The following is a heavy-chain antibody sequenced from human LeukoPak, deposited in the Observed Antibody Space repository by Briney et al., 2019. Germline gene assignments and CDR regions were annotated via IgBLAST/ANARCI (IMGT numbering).Heavy chain of an antibody. CDR2: IYPDDSNT. V-gene: IGHV5-51*01. CDR3: ARHPLRWLTPRHFDY. CDR1: GYNFPIYW. Sequence: GESLKISCQGSGYNFPIYWIGWVRQMPGQGLEWMGIIYPDDSNTIYGPSFQGQVTISADKSISTAYLQWSSLKASDTAMYYCARHPLRWLTPRHFDYWGQGTLVTVSS. J-gene: IGHJ4*02. D-gene: IGHD4-23*01.